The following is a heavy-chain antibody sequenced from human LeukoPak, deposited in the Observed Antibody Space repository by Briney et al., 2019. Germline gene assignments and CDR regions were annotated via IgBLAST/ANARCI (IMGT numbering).Heavy chain of an antibody. CDR1: GGSISSYY. J-gene: IGHJ3*02. CDR2: IYYSGST. CDR3: ASNVLLTADDAFDI. Sequence: PSETLSLTCTVSGGSISSYYWSWIRQPPGKGLEWIGYIYYSGSTNYNPSLKSRVTISVDTSKNQFSLKLSSVTAADTAVYYCASNVLLTADDAFDIWGQGTVVTVSS. V-gene: IGHV4-59*01. D-gene: IGHD3-10*01.